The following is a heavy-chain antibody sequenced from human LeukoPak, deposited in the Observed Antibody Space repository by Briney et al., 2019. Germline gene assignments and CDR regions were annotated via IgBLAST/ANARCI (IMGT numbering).Heavy chain of an antibody. CDR2: ISGSGGST. D-gene: IGHD6-13*01. CDR3: AKDSSSSWYYFDY. J-gene: IGHJ4*02. Sequence: GGSLRLSCAASGLTFSSYAMSWVRQAPGKGLEWVSAISGSGGSTYYADSVKGRFTISRDNSKNTLYLQMNSLRAEDTAVYYCAKDSSSSWYYFDYWGQGTLVTVSS. V-gene: IGHV3-23*01. CDR1: GLTFSSYA.